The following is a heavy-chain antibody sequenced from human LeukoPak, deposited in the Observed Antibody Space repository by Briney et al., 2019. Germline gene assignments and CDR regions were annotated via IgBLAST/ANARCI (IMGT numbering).Heavy chain of an antibody. J-gene: IGHJ5*02. Sequence: GASVKVSCKASGYTFTSYDINWVRQATGQGLEWMGWMNPNSGNTGYAQKFQGRVTITRNTSISTAYMELSSLRSEDMAVYYCARGIAAAGMSWFDPWGQGTLVTVSS. V-gene: IGHV1-8*03. CDR1: GYTFTSYD. D-gene: IGHD6-13*01. CDR3: ARGIAAAGMSWFDP. CDR2: MNPNSGNT.